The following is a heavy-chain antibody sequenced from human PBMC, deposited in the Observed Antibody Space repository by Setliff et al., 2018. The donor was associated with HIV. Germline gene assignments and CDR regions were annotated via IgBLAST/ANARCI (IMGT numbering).Heavy chain of an antibody. CDR2: MNPKSGNT. Sequence: ASVKVSCKASGYTFTSYYMHWVRQAPGQGLEWMGWMNPKSGNTGYAQKFQGRAAMTRNTSISTAYMELRSLKSGDTAVYYCARGRYSSGLTDYWGQGTLVTVSS. J-gene: IGHJ4*02. CDR3: ARGRYSSGLTDY. V-gene: IGHV1-8*02. D-gene: IGHD6-19*01. CDR1: GYTFTSYY.